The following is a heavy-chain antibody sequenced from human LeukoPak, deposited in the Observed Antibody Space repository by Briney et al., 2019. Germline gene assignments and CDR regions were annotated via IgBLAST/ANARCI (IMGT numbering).Heavy chain of an antibody. Sequence: KAGGSLRLSCAASGFPFSRYSMNWVRQAPGEGPEWVSSISSSSSNKDYVDSVKGRFTVSRDNAKNSLYLQMDSLRVEDTAVYYCARVPPSRGTRYFDYWGQGILVTVSS. D-gene: IGHD3-16*01. CDR3: ARVPPSRGTRYFDY. CDR2: ISSSSSNK. V-gene: IGHV3-21*01. CDR1: GFPFSRYS. J-gene: IGHJ4*02.